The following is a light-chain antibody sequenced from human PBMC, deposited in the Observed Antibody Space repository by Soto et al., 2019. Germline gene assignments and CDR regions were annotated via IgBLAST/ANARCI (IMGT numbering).Light chain of an antibody. Sequence: DIQLTQSPSFLYASVGDRVTITCRASQGISSYLAWYQQKPGKAPKLMMNDPSILQSGVPSRFSGSGSGTEFTLTIRSLQPEAFATYYGQQLNSYPRTFGQGPKVEIK. CDR2: DPS. CDR3: QQLNSYPRT. J-gene: IGKJ1*01. CDR1: QGISSY. V-gene: IGKV1-9*01.